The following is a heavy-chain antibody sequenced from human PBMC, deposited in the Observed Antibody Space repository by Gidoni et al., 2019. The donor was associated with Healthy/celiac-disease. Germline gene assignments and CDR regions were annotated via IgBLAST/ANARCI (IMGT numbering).Heavy chain of an antibody. V-gene: IGHV3-7*01. Sequence: EVQLVESGGGLVQPGGSLRLSCAASGFTFSSYWRSWVRQAPGKGLEWVANIKQDGSEKYYVDSVKGRFTISRDNAKNSLYLQMNSLRAEDTAVYYCARTMIVVVTTGYYFDYWGQGTLVTVSS. J-gene: IGHJ4*02. CDR1: GFTFSSYW. CDR2: IKQDGSEK. CDR3: ARTMIVVVTTGYYFDY. D-gene: IGHD3-22*01.